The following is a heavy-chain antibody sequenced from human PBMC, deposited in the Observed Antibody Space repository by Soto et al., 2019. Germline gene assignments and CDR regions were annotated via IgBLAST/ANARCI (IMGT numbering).Heavy chain of an antibody. CDR3: ARYSSSWAFDI. CDR1: GYSCTSYW. D-gene: IGHD6-13*01. J-gene: IGHJ3*02. Sequence: GESLKISCKGSGYSCTSYWITWVRQMPGKGLEWMGRIDPSDSYINYSPAFQGHVTISADKSINTAYLQWSSLKAPDTAMYYCARYSSSWAFDIWGQGTMVTVSS. CDR2: IDPSDSYI. V-gene: IGHV5-10-1*01.